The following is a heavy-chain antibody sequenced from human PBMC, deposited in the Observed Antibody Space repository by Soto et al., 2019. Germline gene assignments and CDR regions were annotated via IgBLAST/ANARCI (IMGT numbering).Heavy chain of an antibody. CDR1: GGTFSSYA. J-gene: IGHJ4*02. D-gene: IGHD3-16*01. Sequence: GASVKVFCKASGGTFSSYAISWVRQAPGQGLEWMGGIIPIFGTANYAQKFQGRVTITADESTSTAYMELSSLRSEDTAVYYCARDRTGGYALSFDYWGQGTLVTVSS. V-gene: IGHV1-69*13. CDR2: IIPIFGTA. CDR3: ARDRTGGYALSFDY.